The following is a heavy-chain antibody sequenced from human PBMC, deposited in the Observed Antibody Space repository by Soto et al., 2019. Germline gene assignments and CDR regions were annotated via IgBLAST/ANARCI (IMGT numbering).Heavy chain of an antibody. V-gene: IGHV4-31*03. Sequence: PSETLSLTCSVSGGSISSGGYYWSWIRQHPGKGLEWIGYIYYSGSTYYNPSLKSRVTISVDTSKNQFSLKLSSVTAADTAVYYCARERGGPYYYYGMDVWGQGTTVTAP. CDR3: ARERGGPYYYYGMDV. CDR2: IYYSGST. J-gene: IGHJ6*02. CDR1: GGSISSGGYY. D-gene: IGHD2-15*01.